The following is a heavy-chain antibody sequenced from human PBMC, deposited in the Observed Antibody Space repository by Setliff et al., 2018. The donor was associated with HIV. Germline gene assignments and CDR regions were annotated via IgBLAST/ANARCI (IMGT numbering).Heavy chain of an antibody. D-gene: IGHD1-1*01. Sequence: PSETLSLTCAVYGGSFSGYYWTWIRQPPGKGLEWIGEINHTGSTNYNPSLKSRVAISVDTSKNQFSLKLLSVTAADTAVYFCARTRALQSDNWSPFDKWGQGSLVTVSS. CDR1: GGSFSGYY. CDR3: ARTRALQSDNWSPFDK. V-gene: IGHV4-34*01. CDR2: INHTGST. J-gene: IGHJ4*02.